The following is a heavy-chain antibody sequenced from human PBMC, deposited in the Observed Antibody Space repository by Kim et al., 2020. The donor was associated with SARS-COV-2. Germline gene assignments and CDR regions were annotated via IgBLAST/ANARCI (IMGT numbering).Heavy chain of an antibody. Sequence: GGSLRLSCAASGFTFSSYGMSWVRQAPGKGLEWVANIKQDGSEKYYVDSVKGRFTISRDNAKNSLYLQMNSLRAEDTTVYYCARQIAVAAPAGFFYYCGPGTLVTVSS. V-gene: IGHV3-7*01. CDR2: IKQDGSEK. D-gene: IGHD6-19*01. CDR1: GFTFSSYG. J-gene: IGHJ4*02. CDR3: ARQIAVAAPAGFFYY.